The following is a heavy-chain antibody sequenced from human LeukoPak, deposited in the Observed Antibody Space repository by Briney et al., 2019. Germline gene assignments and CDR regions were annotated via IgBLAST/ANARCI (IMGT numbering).Heavy chain of an antibody. V-gene: IGHV3-43D*03. CDR3: AKDRQYGDYGGGDFFDS. CDR2: INWVGDTS. CDR1: GFTFDDYA. Sequence: PGGSLRLSCAASGFTFDDYAMHWVRQAPGKGLQWISSINWVGDTSSYADSVKGRFTVSRDNTKGSLYLQMHSLRSEDTALYCCAKDRQYGDYGGGDFFDSWGQGTLVTVSS. D-gene: IGHD4-17*01. J-gene: IGHJ4*02.